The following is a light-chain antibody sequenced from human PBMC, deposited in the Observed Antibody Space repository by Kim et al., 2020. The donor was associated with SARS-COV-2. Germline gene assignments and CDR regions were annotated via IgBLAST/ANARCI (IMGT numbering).Light chain of an antibody. CDR1: SSNIGAGFD. Sequence: GQRVTIPCPGSSSNIGAGFDVHWYQHLPGTAPKLLIFGNNNRPPGVPDRFSGSKSGTSASLAITGLQAEDEADYYCQSYDSSLRGVFGGGTQLTVL. J-gene: IGLJ2*01. V-gene: IGLV1-40*01. CDR3: QSYDSSLRGV. CDR2: GNN.